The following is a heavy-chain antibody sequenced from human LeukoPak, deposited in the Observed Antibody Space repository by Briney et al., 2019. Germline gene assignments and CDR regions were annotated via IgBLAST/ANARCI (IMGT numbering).Heavy chain of an antibody. CDR1: GGPISSSSYY. Sequence: SETLSLTCTVSGGPISSSSYYWGWIRQPPGEGLEWIGSIYYSGSTYYNPSLKSRVTISVDTSKNQFSLKLSSVTAADTAVYYCARLVGGGRAIFYWGQGTLVTVSS. J-gene: IGHJ4*02. D-gene: IGHD3-10*01. CDR3: ARLVGGGRAIFY. CDR2: IYYSGST. V-gene: IGHV4-39*01.